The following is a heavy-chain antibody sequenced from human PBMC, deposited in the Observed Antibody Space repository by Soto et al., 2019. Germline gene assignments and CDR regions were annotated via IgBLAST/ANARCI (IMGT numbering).Heavy chain of an antibody. D-gene: IGHD3-22*01. Sequence: EVQLVQSGAEVKKPGESLKISCKGSGYSFTSYWIGWVRQMPGKGLEWMGIIYPGDSDTRYSPSFQGQVTISADKSISTAYLQWSSLKASDTAMYYCARPPYYYDSSGYMTDYWYFDLWGRGTLVTVSS. CDR3: ARPPYYYDSSGYMTDYWYFDL. CDR2: IYPGDSDT. J-gene: IGHJ2*01. V-gene: IGHV5-51*01. CDR1: GYSFTSYW.